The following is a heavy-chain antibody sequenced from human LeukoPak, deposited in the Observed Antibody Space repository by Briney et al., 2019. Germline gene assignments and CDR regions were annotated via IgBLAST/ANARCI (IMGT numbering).Heavy chain of an antibody. CDR1: GFTFSDYY. CDR2: ISSSGSTI. D-gene: IGHD3-10*01. J-gene: IGHJ3*02. Sequence: GGSLRLSCAASGFTFSDYYMSWIRQAPGKGLEWVSYISSSGSTIHYADSVKGRFTISRDNAKNSLYLQMNSLRAEDTAVYYCATEYVTVRGVKRLDAFDIRGQGTMVTVSS. CDR3: ATEYVTVRGVKRLDAFDI. V-gene: IGHV3-11*01.